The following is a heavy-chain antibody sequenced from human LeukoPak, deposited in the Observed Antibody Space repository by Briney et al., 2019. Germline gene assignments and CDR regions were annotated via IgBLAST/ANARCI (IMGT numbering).Heavy chain of an antibody. V-gene: IGHV3-33*08. D-gene: IGHD2-8*01. CDR2: IWYDGSNK. CDR1: GFTFSGYP. CDR3: ARDIPAYCTNGVCRTDNWFDP. Sequence: QTGRSLRLSCAASGFTFSGYPMHWVRQAPGKGLEWVAVIWYDGSNKYYADSVKGRFTISRDNSKNTLYLQMNSLRAEDTAVYYCARDIPAYCTNGVCRTDNWFDPWGQGTLVTVSS. J-gene: IGHJ5*02.